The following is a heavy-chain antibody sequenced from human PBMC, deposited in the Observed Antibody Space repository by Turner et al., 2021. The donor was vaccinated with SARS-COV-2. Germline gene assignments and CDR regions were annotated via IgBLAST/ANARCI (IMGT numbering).Heavy chain of an antibody. CDR1: GSTFGSNA. CDR2: ISYDGSNK. D-gene: IGHD3-9*01. J-gene: IGHJ6*02. Sequence: QVQLVESGGGVVQPGRSLRLSWPASGSTFGSNAMHWFRQAPGKGLEWVAVISYDGSNKYYADSVKGRFTISRDNSKNTLYLQMNSLRAEDTAVYYCAKDSGILTGYGYYYYGMDVWGQGTTVTVSS. V-gene: IGHV3-30*04. CDR3: AKDSGILTGYGYYYYGMDV.